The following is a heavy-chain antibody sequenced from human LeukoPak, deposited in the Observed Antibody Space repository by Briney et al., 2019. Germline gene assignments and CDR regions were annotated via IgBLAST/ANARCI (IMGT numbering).Heavy chain of an antibody. CDR2: ISYDGSNK. J-gene: IGHJ4*02. D-gene: IGHD3-22*01. Sequence: GGSLRLSCAASGFTFSSYGMHWVRQAPGKGLEWVTVISYDGSNKYYADSVKGRFTISRDNSKNTLYLQMNSLRAEDTAVYYCAKDAWTYYYDSSGYYDYWGQGTLVTVSS. CDR3: AKDAWTYYYDSSGYYDY. V-gene: IGHV3-30*18. CDR1: GFTFSSYG.